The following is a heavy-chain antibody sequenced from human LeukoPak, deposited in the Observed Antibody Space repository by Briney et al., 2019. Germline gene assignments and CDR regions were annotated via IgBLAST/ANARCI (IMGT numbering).Heavy chain of an antibody. Sequence: PGGSLRLSCAASGFSFGSDWMSWLRQAPGKGLEWVVNIRPDGGEKYYVDSVKGRFIISRDNAKNSLFLQMNSLRAEDTAVYFCARDGSGWSKDWGQGTLVTVSS. CDR3: ARDGSGWSKD. J-gene: IGHJ4*02. V-gene: IGHV3-7*01. D-gene: IGHD6-19*01. CDR1: GFSFGSDW. CDR2: IRPDGGEK.